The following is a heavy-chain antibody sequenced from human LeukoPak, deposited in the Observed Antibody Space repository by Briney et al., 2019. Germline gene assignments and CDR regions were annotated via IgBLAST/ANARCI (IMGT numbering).Heavy chain of an antibody. CDR3: ARGDSSGYYFVY. Sequence: PSETLSLTCTVSGGSISSYYWSWIRQPPGKGLEWIGYIYYSGSTNYNPPLKSRVTISVDTSKNQFSLKLSSVTAADTAVYYCARGDSSGYYFVYWGQGTLVTVSS. CDR1: GGSISSYY. CDR2: IYYSGST. V-gene: IGHV4-59*01. J-gene: IGHJ4*02. D-gene: IGHD3-22*01.